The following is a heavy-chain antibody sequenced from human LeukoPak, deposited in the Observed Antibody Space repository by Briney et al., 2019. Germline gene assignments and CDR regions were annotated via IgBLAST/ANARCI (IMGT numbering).Heavy chain of an antibody. V-gene: IGHV4-30-2*01. CDR1: GGSISSGGYY. D-gene: IGHD2/OR15-2a*01. CDR2: IYHSGST. J-gene: IGHJ3*02. CDR3: ARDEYPSDAFDI. Sequence: SETLSLTCTVSGGSISSGGYYWSWIRQPPGKGLEWIGYIYHSGSTYYNPSLKNRVTISVDRSKNQFSLKLSSVTAADTAVYYCARDEYPSDAFDIWGQGTMVTVSS.